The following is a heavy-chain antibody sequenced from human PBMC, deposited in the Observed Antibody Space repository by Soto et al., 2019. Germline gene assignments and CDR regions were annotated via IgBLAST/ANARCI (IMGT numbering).Heavy chain of an antibody. J-gene: IGHJ4*02. D-gene: IGHD2-2*01. CDR2: IYYSGST. CDR1: GGSISSYY. V-gene: IGHV4-59*01. CDR3: AREDCSSTSCYFVY. Sequence: SETLSLTCTVSGGSISSYYWSWIRQPPGKGLEWIGYIYYSGSTNYNPSLKSRVTISVDTSKNQFSLKLSSVTAADTAVYYCAREDCSSTSCYFVYWGQGTLVTVSS.